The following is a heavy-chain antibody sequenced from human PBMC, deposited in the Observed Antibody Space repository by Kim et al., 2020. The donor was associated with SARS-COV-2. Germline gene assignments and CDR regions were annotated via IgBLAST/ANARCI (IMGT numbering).Heavy chain of an antibody. Sequence: ASVKVSCKASGYTFTDYYINWVRQAPGQGPEWMGRVNPNTGGTDYAQKFQGRVTMTRDTSVSTAYMELSRLRYDDTAIYYCACTTSGYTYGGGRGRDYYYYPMDVWGQGTTVTVSS. J-gene: IGHJ6*02. V-gene: IGHV1-2*06. D-gene: IGHD5-18*01. CDR1: GYTFTDYY. CDR2: VNPNTGGT. CDR3: ACTTSGYTYGGGRGRDYYYYPMDV.